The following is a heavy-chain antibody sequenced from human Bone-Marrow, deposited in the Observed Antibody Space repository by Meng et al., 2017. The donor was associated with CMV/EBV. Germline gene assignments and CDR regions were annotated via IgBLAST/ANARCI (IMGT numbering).Heavy chain of an antibody. Sequence: SETLSLTCAVYGGSFSGYYWSWIRQPPGKGLEWIGEINHSGSTNYNPSLKSRVTISVDTSKNQFSLKLSSVTAADTAVYYCARGSRDQEYLQPSDYWGQGPLVTFYS. J-gene: IGHJ4*02. CDR3: ARGSRDQEYLQPSDY. CDR1: GGSFSGYY. D-gene: IGHD1-1*01. V-gene: IGHV4-34*01. CDR2: INHSGST.